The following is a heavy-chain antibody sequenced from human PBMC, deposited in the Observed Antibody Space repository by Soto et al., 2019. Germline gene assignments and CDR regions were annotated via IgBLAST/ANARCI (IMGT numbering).Heavy chain of an antibody. V-gene: IGHV1-3*01. J-gene: IGHJ5*02. CDR3: ARDRVAAAGWFDP. Sequence: ASVKVSCKASGYTFTSYAMHWVRQAPGQRLEWMGWINAGNGNTKYSQKFQGRVTITRDTSASTAYMELSSLRSEDTAVYYCARDRVAAAGWFDPWGQGTLVTVPQ. CDR2: INAGNGNT. CDR1: GYTFTSYA. D-gene: IGHD6-13*01.